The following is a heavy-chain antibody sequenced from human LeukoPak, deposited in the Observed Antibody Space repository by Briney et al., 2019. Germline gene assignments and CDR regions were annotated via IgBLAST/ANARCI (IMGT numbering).Heavy chain of an antibody. J-gene: IGHJ6*03. Sequence: SETLSLTRTVSGYSISSGYYWGWIRQPPGKGLEWIGSIYHSGSTYYNPSLKSRVTISVDTSKNQFSLKLSSVTAADTAVYYCAHGSGSYYHTHDYYYYMDVWGKGTTVTVSS. D-gene: IGHD3-10*01. CDR3: AHGSGSYYHTHDYYYYMDV. CDR2: IYHSGST. V-gene: IGHV4-38-2*02. CDR1: GYSISSGYY.